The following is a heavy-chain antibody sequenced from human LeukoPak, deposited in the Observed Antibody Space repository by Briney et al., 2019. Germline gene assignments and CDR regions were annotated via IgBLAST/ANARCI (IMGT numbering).Heavy chain of an antibody. CDR1: GYTFTSYG. V-gene: IGHV1-18*04. J-gene: IGHJ4*02. D-gene: IGHD3-9*01. Sequence: GASVKVPCKASGYTFTSYGISWVRQAPGQGLEWMGWISAYNGNTNYAQKLQGRVTMTTDTSTSTAYMELRSLRSDDTAVYYCARNQYYDILTGYSNDYWGQGTLVTVSS. CDR3: ARNQYYDILTGYSNDY. CDR2: ISAYNGNT.